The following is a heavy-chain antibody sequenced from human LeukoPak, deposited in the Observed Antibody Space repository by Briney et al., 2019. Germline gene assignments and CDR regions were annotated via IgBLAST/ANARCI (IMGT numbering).Heavy chain of an antibody. CDR3: ARAFRGIDY. CDR2: IYYSGGT. CDR1: GGSISSYY. J-gene: IGHJ4*02. Sequence: SETLSLTCTVSGGSISSYYWSWIRQPPGKGLEWIGYIYYSGGTNYNLSLKSRVTISVDTSKNQFSLKLSSVTAADTAVYYCARAFRGIDYWGQGTLVTVSS. D-gene: IGHD3-16*01. V-gene: IGHV4-59*08.